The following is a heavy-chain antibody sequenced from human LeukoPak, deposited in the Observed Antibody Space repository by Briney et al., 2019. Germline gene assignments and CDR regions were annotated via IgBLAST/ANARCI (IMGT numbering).Heavy chain of an antibody. CDR1: GYTFTGYY. CDR3: AREKGDSGSYYIFDY. D-gene: IGHD1-26*01. V-gene: IGHV1-2*02. Sequence: ASVKVSCKASGYTFTGYYTHWVRQAPGQGLEWMGWINPNSGGTNYAQKLQGRVTMTTDTSTSTAYMELRSLRSDDTAVYYCAREKGDSGSYYIFDYWGQGTLVTVSS. CDR2: INPNSGGT. J-gene: IGHJ4*02.